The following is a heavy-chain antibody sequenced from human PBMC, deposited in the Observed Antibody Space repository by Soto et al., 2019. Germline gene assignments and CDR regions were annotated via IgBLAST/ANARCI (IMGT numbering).Heavy chain of an antibody. CDR2: INPNGGST. CDR3: AKGPGVRPGGGGTEPLDI. D-gene: IGHD3-10*01. V-gene: IGHV1-46*03. J-gene: IGHJ3*02. CDR1: GYSFTSQY. Sequence: QVQLVQSGAEVEKPGASVKISCKASGYSFTSQYVHWVRQAPGQGLEWMGIINPNGGSTTYAQKFQGRGPLTRGQSTGPGHMEPGSLASGETAVFYCAKGPGVRPGGGGTEPLDIWGQGTMVTVAS.